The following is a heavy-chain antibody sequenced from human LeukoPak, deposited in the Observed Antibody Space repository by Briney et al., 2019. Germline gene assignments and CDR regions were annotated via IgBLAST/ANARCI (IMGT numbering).Heavy chain of an antibody. D-gene: IGHD5-18*01. J-gene: IGHJ6*02. CDR2: IYYSGST. Sequence: SETLSLTCTVSGGSVSNGNYYWSWLRQPPGKELEWIGYIYYSGSTNYNPSLKSRVTMSVDTSKNQFSLKLSSVTAADTAVYYCASENRYSYGYYYYYGMDVWGQGTTVTVSS. CDR3: ASENRYSYGYYYYYGMDV. V-gene: IGHV4-61*01. CDR1: GGSVSNGNYY.